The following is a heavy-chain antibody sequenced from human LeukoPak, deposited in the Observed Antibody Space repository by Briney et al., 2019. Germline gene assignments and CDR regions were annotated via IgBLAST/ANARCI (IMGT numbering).Heavy chain of an antibody. V-gene: IGHV3-30*18. CDR2: ISYDGRNK. CDR1: GFTFNNYG. D-gene: IGHD2-2*01. CDR3: AKGPLRGTAAAIDY. Sequence: GGSLRLTCAASGFTFNNYGMHWVRQAPGKGLEWVAVISYDGRNKHYPDSVKGRFTISRDISTDTLWLQMDSLRTEGTAVYYCAKGPLRGTAAAIDYWGQGTLVTVSS. J-gene: IGHJ4*02.